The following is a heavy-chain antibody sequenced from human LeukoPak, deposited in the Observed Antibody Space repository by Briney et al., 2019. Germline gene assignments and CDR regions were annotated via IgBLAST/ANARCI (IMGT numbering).Heavy chain of an antibody. J-gene: IGHJ4*02. CDR1: GFTVSSNY. CDR2: IYSGGST. Sequence: PGGSLRLSCAASGFTVSSNYMSWVRQAPGKGLEWVSVIYSGGSTYYADSVKGRFTISRDNSKNTLYLQMNSLRAEDTAVYYCAKERIWNVVVVVAAQNFDYWGQGTLVTVSS. D-gene: IGHD2-15*01. CDR3: AKERIWNVVVVVAAQNFDY. V-gene: IGHV3-53*01.